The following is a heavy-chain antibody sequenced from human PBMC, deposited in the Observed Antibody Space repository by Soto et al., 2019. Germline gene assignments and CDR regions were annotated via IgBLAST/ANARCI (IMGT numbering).Heavy chain of an antibody. J-gene: IGHJ4*02. V-gene: IGHV3-21*02. D-gene: IGHD3-10*01. CDR2: ITPSGSDI. Sequence: EVQLVQSGGGLVKPGGSLRLSCEGTGFTFNSMNSVRQAPGKGLEWVSSITPSGSDIRYADSVKGRFTISRDNAKNAVYLQMNSLRVDDTAVYYCTRGRGDFDYWGQGTLVAVSS. CDR1: GFTFNS. CDR3: TRGRGDFDY.